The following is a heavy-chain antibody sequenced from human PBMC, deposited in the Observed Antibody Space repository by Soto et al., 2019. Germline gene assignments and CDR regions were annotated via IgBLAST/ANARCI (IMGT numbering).Heavy chain of an antibody. Sequence: EVQLVESGGGLVKPGGSLRLSCAASGLTLSSYSMNWVGQAPGKGLEWVSSISSSSSYIYYADSVKGRFTISRDNAKNSLYLQMNSLRAEDTAVYYCATNPYYYGSGTYTHWGQGTLVTVSS. CDR2: ISSSSSYI. CDR3: ATNPYYYGSGTYTH. V-gene: IGHV3-21*01. J-gene: IGHJ4*02. D-gene: IGHD3-10*01. CDR1: GLTLSSYS.